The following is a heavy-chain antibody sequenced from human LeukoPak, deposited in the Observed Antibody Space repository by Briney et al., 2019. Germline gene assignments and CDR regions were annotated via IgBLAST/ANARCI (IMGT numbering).Heavy chain of an antibody. J-gene: IGHJ5*02. CDR3: AIDKAHYDYWTGLVT. V-gene: IGHV1-69-2*01. D-gene: IGHD3-3*01. CDR1: GYTFTDYF. Sequence: GASVKVSCKASGYTFTDYFTHWVKQAPGKGLEWMGLVDPEDAETLYAEKFQGRVTISADTSTHTGYMELSGLRSDDTAVYYCAIDKAHYDYWTGLVTWGQGSLVTVSS. CDR2: VDPEDAET.